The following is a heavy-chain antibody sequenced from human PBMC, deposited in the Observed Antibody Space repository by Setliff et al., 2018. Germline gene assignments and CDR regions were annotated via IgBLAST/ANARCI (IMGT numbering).Heavy chain of an antibody. J-gene: IGHJ4*02. CDR2: VYYSGTT. CDR1: GGSISTYY. CDR3: ARDSALHSYHYDSSGYLDY. Sequence: LTCTVSGGSISTYYWSWIRQTPVKGLEWIGYVYYSGTTNYNPLFKSRVTISVDRPKNQFSLKLSSVTAADTGVYYCARDSALHSYHYDSSGYLDYWGQGALVTVSS. V-gene: IGHV4-59*01. D-gene: IGHD3-22*01.